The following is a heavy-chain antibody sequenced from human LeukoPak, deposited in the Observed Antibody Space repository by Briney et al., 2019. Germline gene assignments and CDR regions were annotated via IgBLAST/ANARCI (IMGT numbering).Heavy chain of an antibody. Sequence: ASVKVSCKASGYTFTSYAMHWVRQAPGQRLEWMGWINAGNGITKYSQKFQGRVTITRDTSASTAYMELSSLRSEDTAVYYCARPQDSSSWYNWFDPWGQGTLVTVSS. CDR2: INAGNGIT. D-gene: IGHD6-13*01. J-gene: IGHJ5*02. CDR3: ARPQDSSSWYNWFDP. V-gene: IGHV1-3*01. CDR1: GYTFTSYA.